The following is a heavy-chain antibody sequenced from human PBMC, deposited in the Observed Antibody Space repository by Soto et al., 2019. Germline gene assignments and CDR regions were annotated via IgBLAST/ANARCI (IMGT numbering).Heavy chain of an antibody. Sequence: SENVYLSSTVSGACISSYFWRWIGQRPGKGLEWIGYIYYSGSTNYNPSLKSRVTISVDTSKNQLSLNLSSVTAADTAVYYCSFYGANSVFFDFCGQGTLVTVSS. J-gene: IGHJ4*01. CDR1: GACISSYF. CDR2: IYYSGST. D-gene: IGHD4-17*01. V-gene: IGHV4-59*08. CDR3: SFYGANSVFFDF.